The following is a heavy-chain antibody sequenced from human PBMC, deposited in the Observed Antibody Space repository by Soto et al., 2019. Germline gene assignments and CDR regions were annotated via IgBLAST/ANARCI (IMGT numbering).Heavy chain of an antibody. CDR2: ISYDGSNK. V-gene: IGHV3-30-3*01. Sequence: GGSLRLSCAASGFTFSSYAMHWVRQAPGKGLEWVAVISYDGSNKYYADSVKGRFTISRDNSKNTLYLQMNSLRAEDTAVYYCARDMDVWGQGTTVTVSS. J-gene: IGHJ6*02. CDR1: GFTFSSYA. CDR3: ARDMDV.